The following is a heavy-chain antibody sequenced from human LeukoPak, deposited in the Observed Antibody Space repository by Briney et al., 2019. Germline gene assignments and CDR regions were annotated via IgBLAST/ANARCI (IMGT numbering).Heavy chain of an antibody. V-gene: IGHV4-34*01. CDR3: ASKRFIAVAGFDY. CDR2: INHSGST. D-gene: IGHD6-19*01. J-gene: IGHJ4*02. CDR1: GGSFSGYY. Sequence: SETLSLTCAVYGGSFSGYYWSWIREPPGKGREWIGEINHSGSTNYNPSLKSRVTISVDTSKNQFSLKLSSVTAADTAVYYCASKRFIAVAGFDYWGQGTLVTVSS.